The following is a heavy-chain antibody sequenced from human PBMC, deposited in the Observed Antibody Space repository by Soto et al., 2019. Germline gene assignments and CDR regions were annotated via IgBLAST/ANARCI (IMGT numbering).Heavy chain of an antibody. CDR1: GGSISSSSYY. D-gene: IGHD1-26*01. CDR2: IYYSGST. Sequence: QLQLQESGPGLVKPSGTLSLTCTVSGGSISSSSYYWGWIRQPPGKGLEWIGGIYYSGSTYYNPSLKSRVTISVDTSKNQFSLKLSSVTAADTALYYCARHHRPGGCFDYWGQGTLVTVSS. J-gene: IGHJ4*02. CDR3: ARHHRPGGCFDY. V-gene: IGHV4-39*01.